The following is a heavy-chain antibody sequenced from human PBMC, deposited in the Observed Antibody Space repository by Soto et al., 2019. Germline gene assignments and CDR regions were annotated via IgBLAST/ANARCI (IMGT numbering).Heavy chain of an antibody. Sequence: SETLSLTCTVSGGSISSGGYYWCWIRQHPGKGLEWIGYIYYSGSTYYNPSLKSRVTISVDKSKNQFSLKLSSVTAEDTAVYFCARVQVQDLENIFDYWGQGTLVTVSS. V-gene: IGHV4-31*03. CDR2: IYYSGST. CDR1: GGSISSGGYY. J-gene: IGHJ4*02. D-gene: IGHD3-3*01. CDR3: ARVQVQDLENIFDY.